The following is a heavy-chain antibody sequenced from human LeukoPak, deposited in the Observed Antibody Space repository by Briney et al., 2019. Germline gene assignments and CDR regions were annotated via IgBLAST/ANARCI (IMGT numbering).Heavy chain of an antibody. J-gene: IGHJ6*03. Sequence: SETLSLTCAVYSGSFSGYYWGWIRQPPGKGLEWIGSIYHSGSTYYNPSLKSRVTISVDTSKNQFSLKLSSVTAADTAVYYCASPAMAFIDQGRYNYYYYMDVWGKGATVTVSS. CDR3: ASPAMAFIDQGRYNYYYYMDV. D-gene: IGHD5-18*01. V-gene: IGHV4-38-2*01. CDR2: IYHSGST. CDR1: SGSFSGYY.